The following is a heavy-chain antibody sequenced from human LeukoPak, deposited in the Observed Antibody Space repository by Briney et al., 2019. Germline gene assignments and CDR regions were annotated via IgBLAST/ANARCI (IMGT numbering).Heavy chain of an antibody. CDR2: ISSSSSTI. J-gene: IGHJ4*02. V-gene: IGHV3-48*01. Sequence: GGSLRLSCAASGFTFSSYSMNWVRQAPGKGLEWVSYISSSSSTIYYADSVKGRFTISRDNAKNSLYLQMNSLRAEDTAVYYCAKDMSIARDYFDYWGQGTLVTVSS. CDR1: GFTFSSYS. D-gene: IGHD3-10*02. CDR3: AKDMSIARDYFDY.